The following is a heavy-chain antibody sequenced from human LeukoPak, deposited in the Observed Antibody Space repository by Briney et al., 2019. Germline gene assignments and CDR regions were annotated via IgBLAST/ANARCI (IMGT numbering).Heavy chain of an antibody. Sequence: GGSLRLSCAASGFTFSSYWMHWVRQAPGKGLVWVSRINTDGSSTSYADSVKGRFTISRDNAKNTLYLQMNSLRAEDMALYYCAKPTDILEWLSPFDYWGQGTLVTVSS. CDR2: INTDGSST. J-gene: IGHJ4*02. D-gene: IGHD3-3*01. V-gene: IGHV3-74*01. CDR3: AKPTDILEWLSPFDY. CDR1: GFTFSSYW.